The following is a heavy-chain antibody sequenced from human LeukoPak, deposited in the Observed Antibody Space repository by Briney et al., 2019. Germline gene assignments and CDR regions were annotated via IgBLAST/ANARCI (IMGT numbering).Heavy chain of an antibody. Sequence: GGSLRLSXAASGFTFSSYSMNWVRQAPGKGLEWVSSISSSSSYIYYADSVKGRFTISRDNAKNSLYLQMNSLRAEDTAVYYCARGRDGYNYRSVYFDYWGQGTLVTVSS. J-gene: IGHJ4*02. CDR2: ISSSSSYI. D-gene: IGHD5-24*01. V-gene: IGHV3-21*01. CDR1: GFTFSSYS. CDR3: ARGRDGYNYRSVYFDY.